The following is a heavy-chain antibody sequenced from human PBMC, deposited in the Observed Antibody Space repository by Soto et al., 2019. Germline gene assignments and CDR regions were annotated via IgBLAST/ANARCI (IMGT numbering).Heavy chain of an antibody. Sequence: PGGSLRLSCAASGFTFSSYSMNWVRQAPGKGLEWVSSISSSSSYIYYADSVKGRFTISRDNAKNSLYLQMNSLRAEDTAVYYCARDPGYTTSNWFDPWGQGTLVTVSS. CDR3: ARDPGYTTSNWFDP. CDR2: ISSSSSYI. J-gene: IGHJ5*02. D-gene: IGHD6-13*01. CDR1: GFTFSSYS. V-gene: IGHV3-21*01.